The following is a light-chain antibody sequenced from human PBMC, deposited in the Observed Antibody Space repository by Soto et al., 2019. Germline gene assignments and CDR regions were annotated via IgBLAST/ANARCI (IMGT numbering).Light chain of an antibody. V-gene: IGKV3-11*01. J-gene: IGKJ1*01. CDR3: QQRSNWLTWT. CDR2: DAS. Sequence: EIVLTQSPATLSLSPGERATLSCRASQSVSSYLAWYQQKPGQAPRLLIYDASNRATGIPARFSGSGSGTDFTLTISSLEPEDFAVYYGQQRSNWLTWTFGQGTKVEIK. CDR1: QSVSSY.